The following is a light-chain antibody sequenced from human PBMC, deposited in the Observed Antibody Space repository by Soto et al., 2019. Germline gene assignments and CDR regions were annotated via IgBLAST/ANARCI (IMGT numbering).Light chain of an antibody. CDR2: GAS. CDR1: QTVSSN. V-gene: IGKV3-15*01. CDR3: QHYHNWPPQHT. Sequence: EIVMTQSPATLSVSPGERATLSCRASQTVSSNLAWYQQKPGQAPRLLIHGASTRATGVPARFSGSGYGTEFTLTVTSLQSEDFAVYYCQHYHNWPPQHTFGQGTKLQIK. J-gene: IGKJ2*01.